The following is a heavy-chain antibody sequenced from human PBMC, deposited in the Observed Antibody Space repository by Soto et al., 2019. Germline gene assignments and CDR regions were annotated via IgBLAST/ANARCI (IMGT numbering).Heavy chain of an antibody. CDR2: IYYSGRT. J-gene: IGHJ4*02. Sequence: PSESLWLTWTVTGGSINSRSYDWGWICQPTGKGLEWIGSIYYSGRTYNNPSLRSRVSMSIGTSKDQFSLKLKSVTAADTALYFCARQRTSVVTQAYFDVWGPGSLVT. CDR1: GGSINSRSYD. CDR3: ARQRTSVVTQAYFDV. V-gene: IGHV4-39*01. D-gene: IGHD2-21*02.